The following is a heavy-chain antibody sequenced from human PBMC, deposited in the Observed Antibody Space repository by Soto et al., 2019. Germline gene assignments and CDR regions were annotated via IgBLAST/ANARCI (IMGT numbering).Heavy chain of an antibody. CDR3: ARDSLVGATPYYYYGMDV. CDR1: GYSISSGYY. V-gene: IGHV4-38-2*02. Sequence: SETLSLTCAVSGYSISSGYYWGFIRQPPGKGLEWIGSIYHSGSTYYNPSLKSRVTISVDTSKNQFPLKLSSVTAADTAAYYCARDSLVGATPYYYYGMDVWGQGTTVTVSS. CDR2: IYHSGST. J-gene: IGHJ6*02. D-gene: IGHD1-26*01.